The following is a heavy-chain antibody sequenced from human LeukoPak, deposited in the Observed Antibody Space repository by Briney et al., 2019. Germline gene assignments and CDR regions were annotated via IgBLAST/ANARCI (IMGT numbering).Heavy chain of an antibody. CDR3: ARHGDYGLSAFDI. J-gene: IGHJ3*02. V-gene: IGHV4-30-2*01. D-gene: IGHD4-17*01. CDR1: GGSISSGGYS. Sequence: SETLSLTCAVSGGSISSGGYSWSWIRQPPGKGLEWIGYIYHSESTYYNPSLKSRVTISVDRSKNQFSLKLSSVTAADTAVYYCARHGDYGLSAFDIWGQGTMATVSS. CDR2: IYHSEST.